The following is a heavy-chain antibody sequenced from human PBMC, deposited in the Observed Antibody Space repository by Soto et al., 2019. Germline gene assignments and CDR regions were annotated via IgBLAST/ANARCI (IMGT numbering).Heavy chain of an antibody. Sequence: QVQLQESGPGLVKPSETLSLTCSVSGDSIRSYYWSWIRQPPGKGLEWVGYISHSGGTKYNPSVKSRVTISMDTSRNQLSLRMTSVTADDTAFYYCTRGGSGYSSTWAAHWGQGTLVTVSS. CDR1: GDSIRSYY. CDR3: TRGGSGYSSTWAAH. J-gene: IGHJ4*02. D-gene: IGHD2-2*01. CDR2: ISHSGGT. V-gene: IGHV4-59*01.